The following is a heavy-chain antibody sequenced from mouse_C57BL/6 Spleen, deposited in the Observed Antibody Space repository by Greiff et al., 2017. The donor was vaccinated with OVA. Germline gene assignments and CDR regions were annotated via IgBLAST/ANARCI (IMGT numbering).Heavy chain of an antibody. CDR2: IYPRDGST. V-gene: IGHV1-85*01. CDR3: ALITTVVCDY. CDR1: GYTFTSYD. D-gene: IGHD1-1*01. Sequence: VQLVESGPELVKPGASVKLSCKASGYTFTSYDINWVKQRPGQGLEWIGWIYPRDGSTKYNEKFKGKATLTVDTSSSTAYMELHSLTSEDSAVYFCALITTVVCDYWGQGTTLTVSS. J-gene: IGHJ2*01.